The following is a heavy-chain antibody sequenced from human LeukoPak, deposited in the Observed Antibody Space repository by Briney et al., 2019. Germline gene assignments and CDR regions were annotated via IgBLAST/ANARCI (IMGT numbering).Heavy chain of an antibody. J-gene: IGHJ4*02. CDR1: GGSIGSYY. Sequence: PSETLALTCTVSGGSIGSYYWSWIRQSPGRGLEWIGFIYNSGTTNYSPSLKSRVTLSVDTSKKELSLKLRSMSAADTAVYYCARHKNSGSYYFDYWGQGTLVAVSS. D-gene: IGHD1-26*01. CDR3: ARHKNSGSYYFDY. V-gene: IGHV4-59*08. CDR2: IYNSGTT.